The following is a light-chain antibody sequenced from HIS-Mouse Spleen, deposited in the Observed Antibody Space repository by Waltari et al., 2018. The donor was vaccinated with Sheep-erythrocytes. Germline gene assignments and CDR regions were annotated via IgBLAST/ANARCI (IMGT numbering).Light chain of an antibody. V-gene: IGLV3-19*01. J-gene: IGLJ3*02. CDR1: SLRSYY. Sequence: SSELTQDPAVSVALGQTVRITCQGDSLRSYYASWYQHKPGQAPVLVIYGKNNRPSGIPDRFSGSSSGNTASLTITGAQAEDEADYYCNSRDSSGNHLEVFGGGTKLTVL. CDR2: GKN. CDR3: NSRDSSGNHLEV.